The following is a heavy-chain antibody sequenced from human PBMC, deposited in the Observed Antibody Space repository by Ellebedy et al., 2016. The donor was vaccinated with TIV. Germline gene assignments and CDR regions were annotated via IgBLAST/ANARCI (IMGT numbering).Heavy chain of an antibody. J-gene: IGHJ2*01. V-gene: IGHV2-5*02. CDR3: AHREKMGPDAWYFDL. D-gene: IGHD2-8*01. CDR1: GFSLTTSDVA. Sequence: SGPTLVKPTQTLTLTCTFSGFSLTTSDVAVGWIRQPPGKALEWLALIYGDGDKHYSPSLKSRLTITKDTSKNQVVLTMANMDPVDTATYYCAHREKMGPDAWYFDLWGRGTLVTVSS. CDR2: IYGDGDK.